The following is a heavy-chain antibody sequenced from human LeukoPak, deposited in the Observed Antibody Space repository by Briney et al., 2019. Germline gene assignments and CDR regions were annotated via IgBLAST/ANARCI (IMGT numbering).Heavy chain of an antibody. J-gene: IGHJ4*02. CDR2: ISTSGSTT. Sequence: GSLRLSCAVSGFTFSSYAMHWVRQAPGKGLEYVSAISTSGSTTYYANSVKGRFTISRDNSNNTLYLQMGSLRVEDMAVCYCARAVRGVASVDYWGQGTLVTVSS. V-gene: IGHV3-64*01. CDR3: ARAVRGVASVDY. D-gene: IGHD3-10*01. CDR1: GFTFSSYA.